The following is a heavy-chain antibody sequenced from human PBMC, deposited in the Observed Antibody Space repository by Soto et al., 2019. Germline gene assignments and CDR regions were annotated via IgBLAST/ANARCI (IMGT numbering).Heavy chain of an antibody. V-gene: IGHV1-69*12. CDR1: GGTFSNYG. J-gene: IGHJ6*02. Sequence: QVQLVQSGAEVKKPGSSVKVSCKSSGGTFSNYGFSWVRQAPGQGLECMGVIVPIFGAEHPQKFQGRVTITADEYTTTVFSELRGLRSEDTTVYYCARGGSDYEGGVYYQVHVWGEGTTVTVS. CDR3: ARGGSDYEGGVYYQVHV. D-gene: IGHD2-2*01. CDR2: IVPIFGA.